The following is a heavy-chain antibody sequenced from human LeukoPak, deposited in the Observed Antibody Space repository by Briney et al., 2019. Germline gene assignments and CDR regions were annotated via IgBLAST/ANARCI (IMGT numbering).Heavy chain of an antibody. J-gene: IGHJ3*02. CDR3: ASLGGDIVVVPAASFDI. V-gene: IGHV3-7*01. D-gene: IGHD2-2*01. CDR1: GFTLSSYW. CDR2: IKQDGSEK. Sequence: PGGSLRLSCAASGFTLSSYWMSWVRQAPGKGLEWVANIKQDGSEKYYVDSVKGRFTISRDNAKNSLYLQMNSLRAEDTAVYYCASLGGDIVVVPAASFDIWGQGTMVTVSS.